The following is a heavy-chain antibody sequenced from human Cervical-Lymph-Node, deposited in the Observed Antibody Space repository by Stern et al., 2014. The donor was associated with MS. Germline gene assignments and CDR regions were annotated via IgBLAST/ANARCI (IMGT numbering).Heavy chain of an antibody. CDR3: ARGELKEGLVRGMDV. J-gene: IGHJ6*02. V-gene: IGHV1-69*01. CDR1: GGTFSSYA. D-gene: IGHD1-26*01. Sequence: VQLVESGAAVTKPGSSVKVSCKPSGGTFSSYAISWVRQAPGHGLEWMGGIIPIFGTANYAKKFQGRVTITADESTSTAYMELSSLRSEDTAVYYCARGELKEGLVRGMDVWGQGTTVTVSS. CDR2: IIPIFGTA.